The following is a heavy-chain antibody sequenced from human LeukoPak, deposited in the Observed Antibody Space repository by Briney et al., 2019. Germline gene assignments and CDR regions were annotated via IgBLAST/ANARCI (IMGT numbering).Heavy chain of an antibody. CDR2: ISGSDDNT. CDR3: VKTPGDCTGGTCYSFDY. CDR1: GFTFYTYA. Sequence: GGSLRLSCAASGFTFYTYAMTWVRQAPGKGLEWVSSISGSDDNTYYADSVKGRFTVSRDNSKNTLYLQMNSLRAEDTAVYYCVKTPGDCTGGTCYSFDYWGQGSLVTVSS. J-gene: IGHJ4*02. D-gene: IGHD2-15*01. V-gene: IGHV3-23*01.